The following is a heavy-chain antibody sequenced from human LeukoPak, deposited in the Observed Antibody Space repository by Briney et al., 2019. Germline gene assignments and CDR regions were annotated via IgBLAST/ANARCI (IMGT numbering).Heavy chain of an antibody. Sequence: GGSLRLSCAASGFTFSSYSMNWVRQAPGKGLEWVSSISSSSSYIYYADSVKGRFTISRDNAKNSLYLQMNGLRAEDTAVYYCARDSFNSNTYYYYGMDVWGQGTTVTVSS. J-gene: IGHJ6*02. CDR3: ARDSFNSNTYYYYGMDV. D-gene: IGHD2-15*01. V-gene: IGHV3-21*01. CDR1: GFTFSSYS. CDR2: ISSSSSYI.